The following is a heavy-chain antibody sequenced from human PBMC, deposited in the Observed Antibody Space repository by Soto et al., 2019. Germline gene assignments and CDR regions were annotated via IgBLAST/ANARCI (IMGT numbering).Heavy chain of an antibody. Sequence: GESLKISCQGSGYTFTNYWIGWVRQMPGKGLEWMGVIYPGDSDTKYSPSFQGQVTFSADKSINTAYLQWTSLKASDTAMYFCGRLTGLPHYYSTDVWGQGTTVTVSS. J-gene: IGHJ6*02. CDR3: GRLTGLPHYYSTDV. CDR2: IYPGDSDT. V-gene: IGHV5-51*01. CDR1: GYTFTNYW. D-gene: IGHD3-9*01.